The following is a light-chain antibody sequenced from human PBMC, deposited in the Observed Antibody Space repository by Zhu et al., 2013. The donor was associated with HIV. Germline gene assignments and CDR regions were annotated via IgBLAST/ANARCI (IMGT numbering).Light chain of an antibody. J-gene: IGKJ1*01. Sequence: EVVLTQSPATLSVSPGETATLSCRASQSLNTNLAWYLQKPGQPPRLLIYAASTRASDIPARFSGRGSGTDFTLTISSLQSEDFAVFSVQQYDTWPRTFGQGTKVEL. CDR1: QSLNTN. V-gene: IGKV3-15*01. CDR2: AAS. CDR3: QQYDTWPRT.